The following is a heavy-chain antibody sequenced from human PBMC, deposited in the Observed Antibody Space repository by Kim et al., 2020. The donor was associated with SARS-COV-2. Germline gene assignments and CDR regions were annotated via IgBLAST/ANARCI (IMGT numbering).Heavy chain of an antibody. Sequence: GGSLRLSCAASGFTFSSYGMHWVRQAPGKGLEWGAVISYDGSNKYYADFVKGRFTISRDNSKNTLYLQMNSLRAEDTAVYYCAKDLSTVRTYWYFDLWGRGTLVTVSS. D-gene: IGHD4-17*01. V-gene: IGHV3-30*18. CDR1: GFTFSSYG. J-gene: IGHJ2*01. CDR2: ISYDGSNK. CDR3: AKDLSTVRTYWYFDL.